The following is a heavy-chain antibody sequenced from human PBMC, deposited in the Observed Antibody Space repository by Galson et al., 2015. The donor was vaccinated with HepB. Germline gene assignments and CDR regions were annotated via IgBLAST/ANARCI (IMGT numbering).Heavy chain of an antibody. CDR1: GFTFSDAW. D-gene: IGHD6-19*01. V-gene: IGHV3-15*01. CDR2: TKVRVDGGTT. J-gene: IGHJ4*02. CDR3: TTDLGSGWYAR. Sequence: SLRLSCAASGFTFSDAWMSWVRQAPGKGLEWIGFTKVRVDGGTTDYAAPVKDRFTISRDDSKNMLYLQMDSLKTEDTAVYYCTTDLGSGWYARWGQGIPVTVSS.